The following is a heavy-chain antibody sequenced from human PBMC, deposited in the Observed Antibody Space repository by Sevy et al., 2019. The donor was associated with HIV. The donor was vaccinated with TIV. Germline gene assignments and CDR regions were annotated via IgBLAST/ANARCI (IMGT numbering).Heavy chain of an antibody. D-gene: IGHD1-1*01. Sequence: SETLSLTCSVSGGSISSYFWTWVRQSPGKGLEWMGNIYFTGNTDYSPSLKSRVTLSLDTSKSQFSLTLKSVTAADTAIYFCARVSTTRPRVLDYWGQGTLVTVSS. CDR3: ARVSTTRPRVLDY. CDR2: IYFTGNT. CDR1: GGSISSYF. V-gene: IGHV4-59*01. J-gene: IGHJ4*02.